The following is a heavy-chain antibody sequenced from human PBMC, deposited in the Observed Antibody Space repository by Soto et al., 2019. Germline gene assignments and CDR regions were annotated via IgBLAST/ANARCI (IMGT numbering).Heavy chain of an antibody. CDR1: GFSFSDHY. CDR3: ARGGSYTPLDY. J-gene: IGHJ4*02. CDR2: IRKETNGYST. D-gene: IGHD1-26*01. V-gene: IGHV3-72*01. Sequence: DVQLVQSGGGLVQPGGSLRLSCVGSGFSFSDHYMDWVRQAPGKGLEWVARIRKETNGYSTQYAASVKGRFIISRDDSKHSVYTQVNSLNTDATAVYYCARGGSYTPLDYWGQGTLDTVSS.